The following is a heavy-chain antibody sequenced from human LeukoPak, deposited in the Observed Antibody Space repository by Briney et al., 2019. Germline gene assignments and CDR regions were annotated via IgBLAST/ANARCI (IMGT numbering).Heavy chain of an antibody. J-gene: IGHJ4*02. CDR2: ISGSGGST. CDR3: AKQSITMVRGVKGYYFDY. CDR1: GFTFSSYA. V-gene: IGHV3-23*01. D-gene: IGHD3-10*01. Sequence: GGSLRLSCAASGFTFSSYAMSWVRQAPGKGLEWVSAISGSGGSTYYADSVKGRFTISRDNSKNTLYLQMNSLRAEDTAVYYCAKQSITMVRGVKGYYFDYWGQGTLVTVSS.